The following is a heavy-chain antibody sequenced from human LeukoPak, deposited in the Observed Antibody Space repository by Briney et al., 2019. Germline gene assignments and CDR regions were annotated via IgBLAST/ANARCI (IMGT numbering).Heavy chain of an antibody. CDR1: GFTFSSYW. J-gene: IGHJ6*02. CDR3: ERWGGFDG. Sequence: GGSLRLSCAASGFTFSSYWMNWPRQAPGKGLEWVASINHNGNVNHYVDSVKAAFTISRNNAKTSLYLKMRNLRAEDTDVYFCERWGGFDGGGQGATVTVSS. CDR2: INHNGNVN. V-gene: IGHV3-7*03. D-gene: IGHD3-3*01.